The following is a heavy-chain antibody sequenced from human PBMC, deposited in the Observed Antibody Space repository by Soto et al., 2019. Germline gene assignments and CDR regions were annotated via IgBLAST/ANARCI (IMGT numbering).Heavy chain of an antibody. Sequence: SETLSLTCAVSGGSISSGGYSWSWIRQPPGKGLEWIGYIYYSGSTYYNPSLKSRVTISVDTSKNQFSLKLSSVTAADTAVYYCARVSSGYYASPFDFWGQGTLVTVSS. D-gene: IGHD3-22*01. CDR2: IYYSGST. J-gene: IGHJ4*02. V-gene: IGHV4-30-2*03. CDR3: ARVSSGYYASPFDF. CDR1: GGSISSGGYS.